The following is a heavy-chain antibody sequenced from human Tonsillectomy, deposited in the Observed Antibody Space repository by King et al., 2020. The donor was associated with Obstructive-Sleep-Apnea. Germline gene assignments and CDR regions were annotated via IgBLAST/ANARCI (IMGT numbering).Heavy chain of an antibody. J-gene: IGHJ4*02. Sequence: QLVQSGGSLVKPGGSLRLSCAASGFTFSDHYMTWIRQAPGKGLEWLSYISSSGSTIYYADSVKGRFTISRDNAKNSLYLQRNSLRADDTAVYYCAREGGYCRGGACYTLDYWGQGALVTVSS. V-gene: IGHV3-11*01. CDR3: AREGGYCRGGACYTLDY. CDR1: GFTFSDHY. CDR2: ISSSGSTI. D-gene: IGHD2-15*01.